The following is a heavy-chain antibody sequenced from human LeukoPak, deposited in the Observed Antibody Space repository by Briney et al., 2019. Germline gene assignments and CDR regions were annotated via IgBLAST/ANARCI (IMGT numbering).Heavy chain of an antibody. V-gene: IGHV4-4*07. J-gene: IGHJ6*03. CDR2: IYTSGST. CDR3: ARDGYYYASSAYYMDV. CDR1: GGSISSYY. D-gene: IGHD3-22*01. Sequence: SETLSLTCTVSGGSISSYYCSWIRQPAGKGLELIGRIYTSGSTNYNSSLKSRVTMSVDTSKNQFSLKLSSGTAADTAVYYCARDGYYYASSAYYMDVWGKGTTVTISS.